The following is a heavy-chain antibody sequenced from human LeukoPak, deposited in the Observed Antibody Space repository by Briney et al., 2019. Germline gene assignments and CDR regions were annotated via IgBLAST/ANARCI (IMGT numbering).Heavy chain of an antibody. CDR2: IYHSGST. CDR3: ATGYSSTWSYFDY. V-gene: IGHV4-59*01. D-gene: IGHD6-13*01. J-gene: IGHJ4*02. Sequence: SETLSHTCTVSGDSISSYYWSWIRQPPGKGLEWIGYIYHSGSTNYNPSLKSRVTISADTSKDQFSLKLASVTAADTAVYYCATGYSSTWSYFDYWGQGTLLTVSS. CDR1: GDSISSYY.